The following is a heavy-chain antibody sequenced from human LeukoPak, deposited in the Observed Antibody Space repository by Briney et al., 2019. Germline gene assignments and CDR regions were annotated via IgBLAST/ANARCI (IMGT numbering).Heavy chain of an antibody. Sequence: PGGSLRLSCSASGFTFSRYAMHWVRQAPGKGLEYVSAISSNGGSTYYADSVKGRFTISRDNSKNTLYLQTSSLRAGDTAVYYCVKDGSGSYYTYYFDYWGQGTLVTVSS. D-gene: IGHD3-10*01. CDR2: ISSNGGST. V-gene: IGHV3-64D*06. J-gene: IGHJ4*02. CDR3: VKDGSGSYYTYYFDY. CDR1: GFTFSRYA.